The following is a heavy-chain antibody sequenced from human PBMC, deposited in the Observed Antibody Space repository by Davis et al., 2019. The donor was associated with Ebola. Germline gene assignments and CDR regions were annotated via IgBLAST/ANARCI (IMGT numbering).Heavy chain of an antibody. J-gene: IGHJ4*02. V-gene: IGHV4-39*01. D-gene: IGHD3-10*01. CDR2: IYYSGST. CDR3: ARGGTTYYYGSGSYETIPSYFDY. Sequence: MPSETLSLTCTVSGGSISSSSYYWGWIRQPPGKGLEWIGSIYYSGSTYYNPSLKSRVTISVDTSKNQFSLKLSSVTAADTAVYYCARGGTTYYYGSGSYETIPSYFDYWGQGTLVTVSS. CDR1: GGSISSSSYY.